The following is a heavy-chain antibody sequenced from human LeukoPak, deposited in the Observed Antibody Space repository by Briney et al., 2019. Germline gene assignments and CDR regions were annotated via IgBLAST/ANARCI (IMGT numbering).Heavy chain of an antibody. V-gene: IGHV3-23*01. CDR3: AKGPRRLAATYYFHY. J-gene: IGHJ4*02. Sequence: GSLRLSCAASGFTFSRHAMSRVRQAPGKGLEWVSAISGSGSNTYYADSVKGRFTISRDNSKNTLYLQMNSLRAEDTAVYYCAKGPRRLAATYYFHYWGQGTLVTVSS. CDR1: GFTFSRHA. D-gene: IGHD2-15*01. CDR2: ISGSGSNT.